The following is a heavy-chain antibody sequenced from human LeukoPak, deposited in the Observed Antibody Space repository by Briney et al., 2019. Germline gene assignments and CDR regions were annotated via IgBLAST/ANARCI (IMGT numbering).Heavy chain of an antibody. Sequence: SETLSLTCTVSGGSISSYYWSWIRQPPGKGLEWIGYIYYSGSTNYNPSLKSRVTISVDTSKNQFSLKLSSVTAADTAVYYCARHLRDGYNYAIDYWGQGTLVTVSS. CDR3: ARHLRDGYNYAIDY. CDR2: IYYSGST. CDR1: GGSISSYY. D-gene: IGHD5-24*01. J-gene: IGHJ4*02. V-gene: IGHV4-59*08.